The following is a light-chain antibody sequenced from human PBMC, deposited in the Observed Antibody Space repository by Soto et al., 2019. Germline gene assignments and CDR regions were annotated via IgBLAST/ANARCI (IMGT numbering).Light chain of an antibody. J-gene: IGKJ1*01. CDR2: GAS. CDR3: QQYGSSGT. Sequence: ETVLTQSPGTVSLSPGERATLSCRASQSVTSTYLAWYQQKPGQAPRLLIYGASNRATGIPDRFSGSGSGTDFTLTISRLEPEDFAVYYCQQYGSSGTFGQGTKVDIK. CDR1: QSVTSTY. V-gene: IGKV3-20*01.